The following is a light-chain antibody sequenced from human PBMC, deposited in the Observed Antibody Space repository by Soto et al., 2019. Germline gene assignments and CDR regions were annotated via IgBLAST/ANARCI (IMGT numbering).Light chain of an antibody. CDR2: EGS. J-gene: IGLJ1*01. V-gene: IGLV2-23*01. CDR1: SSDVGSYNL. CDR3: CSYAGSSTFSGYV. Sequence: LTQPASVSGSPGQSITISCTGTSSDVGSYNLVSWYQQRPGKAPKLMIYEGSKRPSGVSNRFSGSKSGNTASLTISGLQAEDEADYYCCSYAGSSTFSGYVFGTGTKVTVL.